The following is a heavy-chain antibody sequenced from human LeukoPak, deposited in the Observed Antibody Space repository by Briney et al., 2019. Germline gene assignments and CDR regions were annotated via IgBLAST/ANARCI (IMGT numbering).Heavy chain of an antibody. CDR1: GFTFSSYG. CDR2: FTTTFYT. V-gene: IGHV3-21*01. CDR3: ARVRANWYEGY. Sequence: GGSLRLSCAASGFTFSSYGLNWVGQVPGKELEAVSSFTTTFYTYSTDSVKGRFTISRDNAKNSLYLQMISLRAEDTAVYYCARVRANWYEGYWSQGTLVTVSS. J-gene: IGHJ4*02. D-gene: IGHD6-13*01.